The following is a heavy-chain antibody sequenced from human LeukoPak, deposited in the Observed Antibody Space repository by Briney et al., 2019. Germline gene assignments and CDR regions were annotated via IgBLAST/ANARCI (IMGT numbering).Heavy chain of an antibody. J-gene: IGHJ3*02. CDR2: IYYSGST. Sequence: SETLSLTCSVSGSSISSYSWSWIRQPPGKGLEWIGYIYYSGSTNYNPSLKSRVTISVDTSKNQFSLKLSSVTAADTAVYYCARDFVAVAGRGGDAFDIWGQGTMVTVSS. CDR1: GSSISSYS. V-gene: IGHV4-59*01. CDR3: ARDFVAVAGRGGDAFDI. D-gene: IGHD6-19*01.